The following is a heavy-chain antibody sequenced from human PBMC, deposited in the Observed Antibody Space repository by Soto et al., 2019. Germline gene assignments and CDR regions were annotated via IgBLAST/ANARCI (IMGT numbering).Heavy chain of an antibody. Sequence: QVQLVQSGAEVKKPGSSVKVSCKTSGGTFSSYIITWVRQAPGQGLEWMGSIPPIIGVPDYAQKFQGRVSITAGKSTNTVYMELTSLRSEDTAVYYCARSAGQNDAYDIWGQGTMVIVSS. CDR3: ARSAGQNDAYDI. V-gene: IGHV1-69*02. J-gene: IGHJ3*02. CDR1: GGTFSSYI. CDR2: IPPIIGVP.